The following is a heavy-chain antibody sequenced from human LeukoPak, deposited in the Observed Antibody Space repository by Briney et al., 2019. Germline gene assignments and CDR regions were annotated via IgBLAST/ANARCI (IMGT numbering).Heavy chain of an antibody. Sequence: GGSLRLSCAASGFIFSSNWMSWVRQAPGKGLEWVAGIAGGDDRFYADSVKGRFSISRDNSKNTLYLQMNSLRAEDTAVYYCARDSWQYYGGDYWGQGTLVTVSS. CDR2: IAGGDDR. CDR3: ARDSWQYYGGDY. V-gene: IGHV3-53*01. D-gene: IGHD4-17*01. CDR1: GFIFSSNW. J-gene: IGHJ4*02.